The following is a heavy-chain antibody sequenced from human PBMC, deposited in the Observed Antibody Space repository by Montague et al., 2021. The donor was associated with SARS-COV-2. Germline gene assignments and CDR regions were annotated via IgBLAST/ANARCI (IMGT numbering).Heavy chain of an antibody. CDR2: TYYRSQWYN. J-gene: IGHJ5*02. Sequence: CAISGDSVSSNSAAWDWIRQSPSRGLEWLGRTYYRSQWYNDYAVSVGSRIAINPDTSKNHFSLQLHSVTPEDTAVYYCARSQHCGGGRCYSHSGFDPWGQGTLVIVSS. CDR3: ARSQHCGGGRCYSHSGFDP. CDR1: GDSVSSNSAA. D-gene: IGHD2-15*01. V-gene: IGHV6-1*01.